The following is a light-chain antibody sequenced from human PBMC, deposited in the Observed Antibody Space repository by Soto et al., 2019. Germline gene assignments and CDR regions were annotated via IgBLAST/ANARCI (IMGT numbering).Light chain of an antibody. CDR1: QTVRSNY. CDR3: QHYGGPVGYT. V-gene: IGKV3-20*01. CDR2: GAS. J-gene: IGKJ2*01. Sequence: EIVLTQSPSALSLSPGDRATLSCRASQTVRSNYLAWYRQKPGQAPKLLIYGASSRATGIPGRFSGSGSGTDFALTISRLEPEDFAVYYCQHYGGPVGYTFGQGTKVEIK.